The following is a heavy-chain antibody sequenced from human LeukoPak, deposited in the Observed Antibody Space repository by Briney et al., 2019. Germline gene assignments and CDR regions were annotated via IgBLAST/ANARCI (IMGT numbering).Heavy chain of an antibody. D-gene: IGHD2-15*01. CDR1: GFTVSSNY. V-gene: IGHV3-23*01. CDR2: FGGSGGST. CDR3: AKGLFYFDY. J-gene: IGHJ4*02. Sequence: PGGSLRLSCAASGFTVSSNYMSWVRQAPGKGLEWVSGFGGSGGSTYYADSVKGRFTISRDNSKNTLYLQMNSQRDEDTAVYYCAKGLFYFDYWGQGTLVTVSS.